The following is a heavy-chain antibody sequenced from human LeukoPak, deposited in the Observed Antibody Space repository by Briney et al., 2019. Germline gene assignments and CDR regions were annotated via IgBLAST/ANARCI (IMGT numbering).Heavy chain of an antibody. CDR2: INHSGST. J-gene: IGHJ4*02. Sequence: SETLSLTCAVYGGSFSGYYWSWIRQPPGKGLEWIGEINHSGSTNYNPSLKSRVTISVDTSKNQFSLKLSSVTAADTAVYYCARGSGRAVVAAKVTFDYWGQGTLVTVSS. D-gene: IGHD2-15*01. CDR3: ARGSGRAVVAAKVTFDY. CDR1: GGSFSGYY. V-gene: IGHV4-34*01.